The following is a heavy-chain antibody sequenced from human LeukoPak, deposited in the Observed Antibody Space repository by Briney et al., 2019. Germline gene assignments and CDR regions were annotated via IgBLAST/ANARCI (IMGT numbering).Heavy chain of an antibody. D-gene: IGHD2-8*01. CDR1: GFTFSSYA. V-gene: IGHV3-23*01. CDR2: ISGSGGST. CDR3: AKPLEDIVLMVYASDY. Sequence: GGSLRLSCAASGFTFSSYAMSWVRQAPGKGLEWVSAISGSGGSTDYADSVKGRFTISRDNSKNTLYLQMNSLRAEDTAVYYCAKPLEDIVLMVYASDYWGQGTLVTVSS. J-gene: IGHJ4*02.